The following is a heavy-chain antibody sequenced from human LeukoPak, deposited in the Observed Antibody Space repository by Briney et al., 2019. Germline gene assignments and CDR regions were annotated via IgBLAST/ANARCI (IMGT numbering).Heavy chain of an antibody. V-gene: IGHV3-33*01. D-gene: IGHD5/OR15-5a*01. CDR3: ARRRYSVYDFDY. Sequence: RPGGSLRLSCAASGFTFSTYGMHWVRQAPGKGLEWVAVIWSDGSNKYYADSVKGRFTISRDNSKNTLHLQMNSLRAEDTAVYYCARRRYSVYDFDYWGQGTLVTVSS. CDR1: GFTFSTYG. J-gene: IGHJ4*02. CDR2: IWSDGSNK.